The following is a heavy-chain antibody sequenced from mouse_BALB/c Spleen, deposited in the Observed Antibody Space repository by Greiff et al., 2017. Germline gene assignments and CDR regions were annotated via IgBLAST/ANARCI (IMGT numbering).Heavy chain of an antibody. CDR2: ILPGSGST. CDR1: GYTFSSYW. D-gene: IGHD2-4*01. J-gene: IGHJ2*01. Sequence: QVQLQQSGAELMKPGASVKISCKATGYTFSSYWIEWVKQRPGHGLEWIGEILPGSGSTNYNEKYKGKATFTADTSSNTAYMQLSSLTSEDSAVYYCARYTMITTTELDYWGQGTTLTVSS. CDR3: ARYTMITTTELDY. V-gene: IGHV1-9*01.